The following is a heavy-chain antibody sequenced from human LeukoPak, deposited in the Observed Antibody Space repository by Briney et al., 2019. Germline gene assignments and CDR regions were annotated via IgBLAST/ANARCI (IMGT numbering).Heavy chain of an antibody. V-gene: IGHV4-4*07. CDR1: GGSISSYY. Sequence: SETLSLTCTVSGGSISSYYWSWIRQPAGKGLEWIGRIYTSGSTNYNPSLKSRVTMSVGTSKNQFSLKLSSVTAADTAVYYCARANYPYCSSTSCYLDIWGQGTMVTVSS. D-gene: IGHD2-2*01. J-gene: IGHJ3*02. CDR2: IYTSGST. CDR3: ARANYPYCSSTSCYLDI.